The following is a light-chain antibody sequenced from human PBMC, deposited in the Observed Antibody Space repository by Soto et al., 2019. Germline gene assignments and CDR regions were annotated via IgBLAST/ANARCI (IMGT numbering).Light chain of an antibody. CDR2: EVT. CDR3: SAYAGSHDPYV. Sequence: QSALTQPASVSGSPGPSITIPCTGTSSDVGSYNLVSWYQQHPGKAPKLMIYEVTKRPSGVPDRFSGSKSGNTASLTVSGLLAEDEADYYCSAYAGSHDPYVVGTGTKVTVL. CDR1: SSDVGSYNL. J-gene: IGLJ1*01. V-gene: IGLV2-23*02.